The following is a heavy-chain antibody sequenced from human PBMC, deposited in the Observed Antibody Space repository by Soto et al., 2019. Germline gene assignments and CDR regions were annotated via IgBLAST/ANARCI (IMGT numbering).Heavy chain of an antibody. V-gene: IGHV3-7*01. CDR1: GFAFGSYW. CDR3: VRGGGGGLFDP. J-gene: IGHJ5*02. Sequence: GGSLRLSCAASGFAFGSYWMSWVRQAPGKGLEWLATIKWDASEKKYVDSVKGRFTMSRDNAKNSLYLQMDSLRAEDTAVYYCVRGGGGGLFDPWGQGTMVTVSS. D-gene: IGHD2-15*01. CDR2: IKWDASEK.